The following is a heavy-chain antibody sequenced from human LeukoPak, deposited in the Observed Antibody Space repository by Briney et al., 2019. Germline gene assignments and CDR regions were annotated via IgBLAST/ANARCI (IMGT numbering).Heavy chain of an antibody. Sequence: GGCLGLSRAASGFTFSSYSMNWVRQAPGRGLEWVSSISCSSSYIYYAESVRGRYTISRDKAKNSLYLQMNSLRAEDTAVYYCARDRGNGWNGPILNVDPNPGIAVAGTSSPVIDAFDIWGQRTMVTVSS. CDR3: ARDRGNGWNGPILNVDPNPGIAVAGTSSPVIDAFDI. V-gene: IGHV3-21*01. CDR1: GFTFSSYS. J-gene: IGHJ3*02. CDR2: ISCSSSYI. D-gene: IGHD6-13*01.